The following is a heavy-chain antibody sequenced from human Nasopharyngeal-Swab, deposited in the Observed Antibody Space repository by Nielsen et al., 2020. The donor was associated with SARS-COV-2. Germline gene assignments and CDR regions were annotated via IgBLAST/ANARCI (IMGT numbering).Heavy chain of an antibody. CDR2: TYYRSKWFN. J-gene: IGHJ6*02. Sequence: WIRQSPSRGLEWLGRTYYRSKWFNDYAVSVKSRIIINADTSKNRFSLHLNSVTPDDTAVYYCARDPGFSSTWYMGYGMDVWGQGTTVTVSS. CDR3: ARDPGFSSTWYMGYGMDV. V-gene: IGHV6-1*01. D-gene: IGHD6-13*01.